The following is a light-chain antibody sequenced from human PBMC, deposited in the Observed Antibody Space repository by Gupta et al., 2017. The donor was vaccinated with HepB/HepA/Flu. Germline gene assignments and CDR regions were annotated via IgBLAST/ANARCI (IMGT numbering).Light chain of an antibody. CDR2: FAS. J-gene: IGKJ4*01. CDR3: HQSDVLPLT. V-gene: IGKV6-21*01. CDR1: QSVGTD. Sequence: VLTQSPDFQSVSPEGKVTITCRASQSVGTDLHWYRQKPGQSPMLLIKFASQSLSGVPPRIIGGGSGTYFTLTISSPRAEDAATYYCHQSDVLPLTFGGGTKVEIK.